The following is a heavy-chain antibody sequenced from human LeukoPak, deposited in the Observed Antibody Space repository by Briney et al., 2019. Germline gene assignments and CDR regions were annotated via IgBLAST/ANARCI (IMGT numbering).Heavy chain of an antibody. V-gene: IGHV1-2*06. CDR1: GGTFSSYA. CDR3: ATDAGYCSGGSCTEYYFDY. J-gene: IGHJ4*02. CDR2: INPNSGGT. D-gene: IGHD2-15*01. Sequence: ASVKVSCKASGGTFSSYAISWARQAPGQGLEWMGRINPNSGGTSYAQKFQGRVTMTRDTSISTAYMELSRLRSDDTAVYYCATDAGYCSGGSCTEYYFDYWGQGTLVTVSS.